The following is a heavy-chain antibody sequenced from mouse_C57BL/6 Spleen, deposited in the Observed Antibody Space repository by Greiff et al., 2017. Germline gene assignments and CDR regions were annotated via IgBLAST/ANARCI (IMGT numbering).Heavy chain of an antibody. Sequence: QVQLQQPGAELVMPGASVKLSCKASGYTFTSYWMHWVKQRPGQGLEWIGEIDPSDSYTNYNQKFKGKSTLTVDKSSSTAYMQLSSLTSEDSAVYYCAREGGNARQGFAYWGQGTLVTVSA. CDR3: AREGGNARQGFAY. J-gene: IGHJ3*01. D-gene: IGHD2-1*01. CDR1: GYTFTSYW. CDR2: IDPSDSYT. V-gene: IGHV1-69*01.